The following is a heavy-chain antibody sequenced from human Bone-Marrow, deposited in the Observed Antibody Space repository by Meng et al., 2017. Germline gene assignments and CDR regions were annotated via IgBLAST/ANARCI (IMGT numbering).Heavy chain of an antibody. Sequence: GESLKISCAASGFTFSSYAMSWVRQAPGKGLEWVSGITTSGDSTYYEDSVKGRLTISRDNSKNMLSLQMNSLRVEDTAVYYCAKRSCSGGSCYTFFDYWGQGTLVTVSS. CDR1: GFTFSSYA. V-gene: IGHV3-23*01. CDR2: ITTSGDST. CDR3: AKRSCSGGSCYTFFDY. D-gene: IGHD2-15*01. J-gene: IGHJ4*02.